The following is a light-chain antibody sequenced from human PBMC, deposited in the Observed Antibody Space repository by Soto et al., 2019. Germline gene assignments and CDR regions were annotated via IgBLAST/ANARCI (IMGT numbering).Light chain of an antibody. CDR3: QTWGTGIHWV. CDR2: LNSDGSH. CDR1: SGHSSYA. J-gene: IGLJ3*02. V-gene: IGLV4-69*01. Sequence: QSALTQSPSASASLGASVKLTCTLSSGHSSYAIAWHQQQPEKGPRYLMKLNSDGSHSKGDGIPDRFSGSSSGAERYLTISSLQSEDDADYYCQTWGTGIHWVFGGGTKLTVL.